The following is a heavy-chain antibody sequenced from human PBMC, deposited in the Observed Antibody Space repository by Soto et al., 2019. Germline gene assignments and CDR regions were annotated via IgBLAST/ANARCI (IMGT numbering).Heavy chain of an antibody. V-gene: IGHV1-46*01. CDR2: INPSGGST. CDR1: GYTFTSYY. J-gene: IGHJ6*02. Sequence: ASVKVSCKASGYTFTSYYIHWVRQAPGQGLEWMGIINPSGGSTSYAQKFQGRVTITRDTSASTAYMELSSLRSEDTAVYYCARDPSYYGMDVWVQGTTVTVSS. CDR3: ARDPSYYGMDV.